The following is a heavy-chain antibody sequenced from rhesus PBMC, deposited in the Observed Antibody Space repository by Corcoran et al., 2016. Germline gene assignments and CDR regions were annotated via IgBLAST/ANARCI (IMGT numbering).Heavy chain of an antibody. V-gene: IGHV4-99*01. CDR3: ASPFTAAGGY. J-gene: IGHJ4*01. CDR1: GYSISSGYY. D-gene: IGHD6-25*01. Sequence: QVQLQESGPVLVKPSETLSLPCAVSGYSISSGYYWGWIRQPPGKGLEYIGYISGSSGSTYYNPSLKSQVTISKDTSKTQFTLKLSSVTAADTAVYYCASPFTAAGGYWGQGVLVTVSS. CDR2: ISGSSGST.